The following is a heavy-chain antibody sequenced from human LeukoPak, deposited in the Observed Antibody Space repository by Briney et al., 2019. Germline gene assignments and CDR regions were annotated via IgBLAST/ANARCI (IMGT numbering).Heavy chain of an antibody. D-gene: IGHD6-13*01. J-gene: IGHJ4*02. CDR3: ARDDIGISAVGVY. CDR1: GGSISSYY. CDR2: FYTSGNI. Sequence: SETLSLTCTVSGGSISSYYWSWIRQPAGKGLEWIGRFYTSGNIDYNPSLRSRVTMSVDASKNKFSLKLTSVTAADTAVYYCARDDIGISAVGVYWGQGTLVTVSS. V-gene: IGHV4-4*07.